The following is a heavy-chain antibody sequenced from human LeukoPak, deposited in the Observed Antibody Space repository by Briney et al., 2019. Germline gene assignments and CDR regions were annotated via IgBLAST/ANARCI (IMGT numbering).Heavy chain of an antibody. V-gene: IGHV3-15*01. Sequence: GGSLRLSCAASGFTFTNAWMTWVRQAPGKGLEWVGRVKSKTNGGATDYAAPVKGRFTISRDDSKNTLYLQMTNLKTEDTAVYYCTTDMTARHHWGQRTLVTVSS. CDR3: TTDMTARHH. CDR1: GFTFTNAW. J-gene: IGHJ5*02. CDR2: VKSKTNGGAT. D-gene: IGHD6-6*01.